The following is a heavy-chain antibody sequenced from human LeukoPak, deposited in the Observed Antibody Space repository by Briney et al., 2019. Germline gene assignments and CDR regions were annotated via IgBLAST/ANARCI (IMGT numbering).Heavy chain of an antibody. V-gene: IGHV4-34*01. CDR2: INHSGST. Sequence: SETLSLTCAVYGGSFSGYYWSWLRQPPGKGLEWIGEINHSGSTNYNPSLKSRVTISVDTSKNQFSLKLSSVTAADTAAYYCASSRVLELRLFSYFDYWGQGSLVTVSS. CDR3: ASSRVLELRLFSYFDY. CDR1: GGSFSGYY. D-gene: IGHD1-7*01. J-gene: IGHJ4*02.